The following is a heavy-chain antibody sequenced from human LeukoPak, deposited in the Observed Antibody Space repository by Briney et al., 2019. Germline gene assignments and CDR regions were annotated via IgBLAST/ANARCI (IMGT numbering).Heavy chain of an antibody. Sequence: ASVKVSCKASGYTFIGYYMHWVRQAPGQGLEWMGWINPNTGGTNYAQKFQGWVTMTRDTSISTAYMELSRLRSDGTAVYYCARGRATVTTLSGMDVWGQGTTVTVPS. D-gene: IGHD4-17*01. CDR2: INPNTGGT. CDR1: GYTFIGYY. CDR3: ARGRATVTTLSGMDV. V-gene: IGHV1-2*04. J-gene: IGHJ6*02.